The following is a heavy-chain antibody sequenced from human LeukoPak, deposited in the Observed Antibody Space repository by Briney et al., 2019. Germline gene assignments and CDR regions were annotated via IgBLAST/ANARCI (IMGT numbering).Heavy chain of an antibody. CDR2: IDPSVGTT. J-gene: IGHJ4*02. Sequence: ASVKVSCKASGYTFTSYGISWVRQAPGQGLEWMGIIDPSVGTTTYAQKLQGRLTMTRDTSTSTVYMELSGLRSEDTALYYCARAFYDSSGYYYAGVLDYWGQGTLVTVSS. V-gene: IGHV1-46*04. CDR3: ARAFYDSSGYYYAGVLDY. D-gene: IGHD3-22*01. CDR1: GYTFTSYG.